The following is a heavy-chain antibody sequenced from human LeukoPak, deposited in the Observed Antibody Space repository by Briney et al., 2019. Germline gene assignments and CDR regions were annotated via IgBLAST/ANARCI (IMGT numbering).Heavy chain of an antibody. J-gene: IGHJ4*02. V-gene: IGHV1-2*02. CDR2: INPNSGGT. CDR3: ARADDYYDSSGYYAH. CDR1: GYTFTGYY. Sequence: GASVKVSCKASGYTFTGYYIHWVRQAPGQGLEWMGWINPNSGGTNNAQKFQGRGTMTRDTSISTAYMELSRLRSDDTAVYYCARADDYYDSSGYYAHWGQGTLVTVSS. D-gene: IGHD3-22*01.